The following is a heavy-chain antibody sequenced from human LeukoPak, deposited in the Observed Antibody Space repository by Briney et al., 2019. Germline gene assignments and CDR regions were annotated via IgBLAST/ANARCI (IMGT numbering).Heavy chain of an antibody. J-gene: IGHJ5*02. CDR1: GGSISSYY. D-gene: IGHD4-17*01. V-gene: IGHV4-59*01. CDR3: ATTVTHNWFDP. CDR2: IYYSGST. Sequence: PSETLSLTCTVSGGSISSYYWIWIRQPPGKGLEWIGYIYYSGSTNYNPSLKSRVTISVDTSKNQFSLKLSSVTAADTAVYYCATTVTHNWFDPWGQGTLVTVSS.